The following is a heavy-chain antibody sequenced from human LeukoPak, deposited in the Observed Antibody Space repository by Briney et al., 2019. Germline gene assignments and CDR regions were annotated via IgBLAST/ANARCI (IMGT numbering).Heavy chain of an antibody. CDR1: GFTFNDYG. CDR2: ISGSGSDT. D-gene: IGHD1-26*01. J-gene: IGHJ4*02. CDR3: ARESRGSYSY. V-gene: IGHV3-23*01. Sequence: GGSLRLSCAAYGFTFNDYGMSWVRQAPGKGLEWVSGISGSGSDTYYADSAKGRFTISRDNFKNTVHLQVNSLRSEDTAAYYCARESRGSYSYWGQGTLVTVSS.